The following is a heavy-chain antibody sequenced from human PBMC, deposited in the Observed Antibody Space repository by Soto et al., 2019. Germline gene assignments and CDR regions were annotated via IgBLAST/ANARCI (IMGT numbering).Heavy chain of an antibody. CDR3: ARSVYRNWFDH. V-gene: IGHV4-59*01. CDR1: GGSISSYY. CDR2: IYYSGST. J-gene: IGHJ5*02. Sequence: PSETLSLTCTVSGGSISSYYWSWIRQPPGKGLEWIGYIYYSGSTNYNPSLKSRVTISVDTSKNQFSLKLSSVTAADTAVYYCARSVYRNWFDHWGQGTLVYVSS. D-gene: IGHD3-3*01.